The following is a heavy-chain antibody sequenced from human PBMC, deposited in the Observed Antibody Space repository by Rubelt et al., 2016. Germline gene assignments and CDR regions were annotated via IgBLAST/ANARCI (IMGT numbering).Heavy chain of an antibody. CDR3: ARDLIVVVTVGDAFDI. CDR2: ISGSGGST. D-gene: IGHD2-21*02. J-gene: IGHJ3*02. CDR1: GGSISSSSYY. Sequence: QLQESGPGLVKPSETLSLTCTVSGGSISSSSYYWGWIRQPPGKGLEWVSAISGSGGSTYYADSVKGRFTISRDNSKNTLYLQMNSLRAEDTAVYYCARDLIVVVTVGDAFDIWGQGTMVTVSP. V-gene: IGHV3-23*01.